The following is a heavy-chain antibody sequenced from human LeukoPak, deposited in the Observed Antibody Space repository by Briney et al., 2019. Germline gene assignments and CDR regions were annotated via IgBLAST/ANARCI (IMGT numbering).Heavy chain of an antibody. CDR1: GGSISSGSYY. J-gene: IGHJ6*03. Sequence: PSQTLSLTCTVSGGSISSGSYYWSWIRQPAGKGLEWIGRIYTSGSTNYNPSLKSRVTISVDTSKNQFSLKLSSVTAADTAVYYCARDSAVNYYYYYMDVWGKGTTVTISS. CDR3: ARDSAVNYYYYYMDV. D-gene: IGHD4-17*01. V-gene: IGHV4-61*02. CDR2: IYTSGST.